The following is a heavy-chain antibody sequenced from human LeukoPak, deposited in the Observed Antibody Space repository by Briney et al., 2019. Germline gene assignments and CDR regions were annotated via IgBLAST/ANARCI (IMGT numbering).Heavy chain of an antibody. J-gene: IGHJ5*02. Sequence: ASVKVSCKASGYTFTTYGISWVRQAPGQGLEWMGWISAYNGNTNYAQKLQGRVTMTTDTSTSTAYMELRSLRSDDTAVYYCARDLGYSGYAYWFDPWGQGTLVTVSS. D-gene: IGHD5-12*01. CDR3: ARDLGYSGYAYWFDP. V-gene: IGHV1-18*01. CDR2: ISAYNGNT. CDR1: GYTFTTYG.